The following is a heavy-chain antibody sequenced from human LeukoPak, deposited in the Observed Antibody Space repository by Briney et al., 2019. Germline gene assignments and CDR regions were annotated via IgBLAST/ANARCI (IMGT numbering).Heavy chain of an antibody. CDR1: GFTFSSYA. Sequence: GGSLRLSCAASGFTFSSYAMSWVRQAPGKGLEWVSAISGSGGSTYYADSVKSRFTISRDTSLNTLYLQMSSLRAEDTAVYFCAKRGIVIRGILVIGYHQEAYHYDYWGQGVLVTVSS. CDR2: ISGSGGST. J-gene: IGHJ4*02. V-gene: IGHV3-23*01. CDR3: AKRGIVIRGILVIGYHQEAYHYDY. D-gene: IGHD3-10*01.